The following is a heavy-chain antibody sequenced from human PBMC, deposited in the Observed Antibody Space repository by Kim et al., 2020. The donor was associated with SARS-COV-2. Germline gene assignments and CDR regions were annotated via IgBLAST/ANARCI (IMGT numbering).Heavy chain of an antibody. Sequence: ADSVKGRFTISRDNSKNTLYLQMNSLRAEDTAVYYCARAPNYYDSSSFDYWGQGTLVTVSS. J-gene: IGHJ4*02. CDR3: ARAPNYYDSSSFDY. V-gene: IGHV3-53*01. D-gene: IGHD3-22*01.